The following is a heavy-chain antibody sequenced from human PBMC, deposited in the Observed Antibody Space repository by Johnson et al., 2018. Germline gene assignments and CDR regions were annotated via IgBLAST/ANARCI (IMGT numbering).Heavy chain of an antibody. CDR1: GLTFADYA. V-gene: IGHV3-9*01. CDR3: AKVGGNLVTAQTPFMTYYYYMDV. J-gene: IGHJ6*03. CDR2: IAWNSGTI. D-gene: IGHD2-21*02. Sequence: VQSGRSLRLACSASGLTFADYAMHWVRQPPGKAPEWVSGIAWNSGTIVYADSVRGRFTISRDNAKNSLFLQMNSLRPEDTAVYYCAKVGGNLVTAQTPFMTYYYYMDVWGKGTTVTVSS.